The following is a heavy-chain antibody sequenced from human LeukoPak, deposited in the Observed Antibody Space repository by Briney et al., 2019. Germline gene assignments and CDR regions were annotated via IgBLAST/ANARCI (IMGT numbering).Heavy chain of an antibody. J-gene: IGHJ4*02. CDR2: ISWNSGFI. D-gene: IGHD3-22*01. CDR3: AKDRGYYYDSSAYGSYFDY. V-gene: IGHV3-9*01. Sequence: GGSLRLSCAASGFSFDDYAMHWVRQAPGKGLEWVSSISWNSGFIVYADSVRGRFTISRDNSKNSLYLQMNSLRTEDTALYYCAKDRGYYYDSSAYGSYFDYWGQGTLVTVSS. CDR1: GFSFDDYA.